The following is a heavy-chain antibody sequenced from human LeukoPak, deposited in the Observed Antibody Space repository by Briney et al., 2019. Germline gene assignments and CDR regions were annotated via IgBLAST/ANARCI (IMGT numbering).Heavy chain of an antibody. CDR2: ISSSSSYI. V-gene: IGHV3-21*01. Sequence: GGSLRLSCAASGFTFSSYSMNWVRQAPGKGLEWVSSISSSSSYIYYADSAKGRFTISRDNAKNSLYLQMNSLRAEDTAVYYCAREIPRITIFGVASDAFDIWGQGTMVTVSS. J-gene: IGHJ3*02. CDR1: GFTFSSYS. CDR3: AREIPRITIFGVASDAFDI. D-gene: IGHD3-3*01.